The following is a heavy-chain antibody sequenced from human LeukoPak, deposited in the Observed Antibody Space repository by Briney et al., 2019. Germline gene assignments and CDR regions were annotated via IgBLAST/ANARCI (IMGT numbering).Heavy chain of an antibody. Sequence: SGPTLVKPTQPLTLTCTFSGFSLPTSGVGVGWIRQPPGKALEWLAFIYWDDDKRYRPSLKSRLTISKDTSKNQVVLTMTDMDLVDTATYYCVHGRYGGNLAYWGQGTRVTVSS. V-gene: IGHV2-5*02. CDR2: IYWDDDK. D-gene: IGHD5-12*01. J-gene: IGHJ4*02. CDR3: VHGRYGGNLAY. CDR1: GFSLPTSGVG.